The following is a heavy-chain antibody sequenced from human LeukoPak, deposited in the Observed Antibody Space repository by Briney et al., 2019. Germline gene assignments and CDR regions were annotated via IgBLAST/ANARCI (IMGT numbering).Heavy chain of an antibody. Sequence: GGSLRLSCAASGFTFPSHWMHWVRQTPGKGLVWVSGIKNDGNDTAYADSVKGRFTISRDNAKNTLYLQMDSLRAEDTAVYYCARDMNPTVFDFWGQGTLVTVSS. CDR1: GFTFPSHW. CDR3: ARDMNPTVFDF. V-gene: IGHV3-74*01. J-gene: IGHJ4*02. D-gene: IGHD3-16*01. CDR2: IKNDGNDT.